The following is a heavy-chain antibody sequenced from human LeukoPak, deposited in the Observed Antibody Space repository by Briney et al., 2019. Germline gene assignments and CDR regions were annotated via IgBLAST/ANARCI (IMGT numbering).Heavy chain of an antibody. J-gene: IGHJ4*02. CDR1: GFTFSSYA. CDR3: AKYSRSGSYYNWVYFDY. V-gene: IGHV3-23*01. Sequence: GGSLRLSCAASGFTFSSYAMSWVRQAPGKGLEWVSAISGSGGSTYYADSVRGRFTISRDNSKNTLYLQMNSLRAEDTAVYYCAKYSRSGSYYNWVYFDYWGQGTLVTVSS. CDR2: ISGSGGST. D-gene: IGHD3-10*01.